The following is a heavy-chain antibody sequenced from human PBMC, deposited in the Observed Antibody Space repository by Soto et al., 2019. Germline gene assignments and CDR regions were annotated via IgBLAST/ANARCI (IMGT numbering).Heavy chain of an antibody. Sequence: PGGSLRLSCAASGFTFSSYAMSWVRQAPGKGLEWVSAISGSGGSTYYADSVKGRFTISRDNSKNTLYLQMNSLRAEDTAVYYCAKERQIRFLEWLLSIQNFDYWGQGTLVTVSS. CDR1: GFTFSSYA. D-gene: IGHD3-3*01. CDR2: ISGSGGST. CDR3: AKERQIRFLEWLLSIQNFDY. J-gene: IGHJ4*02. V-gene: IGHV3-23*01.